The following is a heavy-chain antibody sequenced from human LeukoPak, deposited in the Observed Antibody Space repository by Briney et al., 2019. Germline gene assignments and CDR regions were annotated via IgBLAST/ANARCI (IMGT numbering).Heavy chain of an antibody. CDR1: GFTFSSYG. CDR3: ARDWSVNYFDY. CDR2: IWYDGSNK. Sequence: GGSLRLSCAASGFTFSSYGMHWVRQAPGKGLEWVAVIWYDGSNKYYADSVKGRFTISRDNSKNTLYLQMNSLRAEDTAVYYCARDWSVNYFDYWGQGTLVTVSS. J-gene: IGHJ4*02. V-gene: IGHV3-33*01.